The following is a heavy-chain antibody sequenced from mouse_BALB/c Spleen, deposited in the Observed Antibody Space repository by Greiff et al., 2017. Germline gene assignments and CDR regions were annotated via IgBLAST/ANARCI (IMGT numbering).Heavy chain of an antibody. CDR1: GFNIKDYY. CDR2: IDPENGNT. CDR3: ASYYYGSSPWFAY. J-gene: IGHJ3*01. V-gene: IGHV14-1*02. Sequence: EVQLQQSGAELVRPGALVKLSCKASGFNIKDYYMHWVKQRPEQGLEWIGWIDPENGNTIYDPKFQGKASITADTSSNTAYLQLSSLTSEDTAVYYCASYYYGSSPWFAYWGQGTLVTVSA. D-gene: IGHD1-1*01.